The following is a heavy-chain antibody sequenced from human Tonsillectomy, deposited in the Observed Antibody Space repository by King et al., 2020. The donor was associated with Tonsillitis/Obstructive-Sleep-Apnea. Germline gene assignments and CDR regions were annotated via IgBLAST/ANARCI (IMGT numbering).Heavy chain of an antibody. CDR1: GFTFTSYW. Sequence: VQLVESGGGLVQPGGSLRLSCAASGFTFTSYWLSWVRQAPGKGLEWVANIHQDGREKYNVNSVKGRFTIPRDNAKDSLYLQMNSLRAEETAVYYCGRDRDKGDYVDFWGQGILVTVSS. J-gene: IGHJ4*02. D-gene: IGHD4/OR15-4a*01. CDR2: IHQDGREK. V-gene: IGHV3-7*04. CDR3: GRDRDKGDYVDF.